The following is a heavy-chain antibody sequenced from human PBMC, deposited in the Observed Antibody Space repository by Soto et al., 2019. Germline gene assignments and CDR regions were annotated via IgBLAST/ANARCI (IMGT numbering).Heavy chain of an antibody. CDR3: ARDRYSAGGGNLPSGYYGMDV. J-gene: IGHJ6*02. V-gene: IGHV1-2*04. CDR2: INPNSGGT. CDR1: GYTFTGYY. Sequence: ASVKVSCKASGYTFTGYYMHWVRQAPGQGLEWMGWINPNSGGTNYAQKFQGWVTMTRDTSISTAYMELSRLRSDDTAVYYCARDRYSAGGGNLPSGYYGMDVWGQGTTVTVSS. D-gene: IGHD2-15*01.